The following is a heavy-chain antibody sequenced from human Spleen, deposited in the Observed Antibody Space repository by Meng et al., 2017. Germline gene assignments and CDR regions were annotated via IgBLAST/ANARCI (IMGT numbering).Heavy chain of an antibody. Sequence: QGGVLQAGAEVKETGAAVKSSCNLSGNNFPADWLNWVRRAPGQVLEGMGRIDPKSGDTHYGQRFQGRVTMTGDTSISTAYMELSGLRYVDTAMYYCASDEDISAAGKLFSDYWGQGTLVTVSS. CDR3: ASDEDISAAGKLFSDY. CDR1: GNNFPADW. V-gene: IGHV1-2*06. D-gene: IGHD6-13*01. J-gene: IGHJ4*02. CDR2: IDPKSGDT.